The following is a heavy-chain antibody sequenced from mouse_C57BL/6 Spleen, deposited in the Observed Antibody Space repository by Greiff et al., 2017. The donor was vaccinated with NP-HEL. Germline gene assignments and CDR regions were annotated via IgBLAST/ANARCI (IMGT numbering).Heavy chain of an antibody. V-gene: IGHV1-55*01. CDR1: GYTFTSYW. Sequence: VQLQQPGAELVKPGASVKMSCKASGYTFTSYWITWVKQRPGQGLEWIGDIYPGSGSTNYNEKFKSKATLTVDTSSSTAYMQLSSLTSEDSAVYYCARGRLRRGYAMDYWGQGTSVTVSS. D-gene: IGHD2-4*01. CDR2: IYPGSGST. J-gene: IGHJ4*01. CDR3: ARGRLRRGYAMDY.